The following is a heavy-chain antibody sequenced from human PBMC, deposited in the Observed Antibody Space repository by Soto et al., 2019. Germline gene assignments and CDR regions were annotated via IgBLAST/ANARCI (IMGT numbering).Heavy chain of an antibody. D-gene: IGHD7-27*01. V-gene: IGHV3-30-3*01. CDR1: GFSFSISP. CDR2: ISYDGTNK. J-gene: IGHJ4*02. Sequence: GGSLRLSCAASGFSFSISPMHWVRQAPGKGPEWVALISYDGTNKFYADSVKGRFTISRDNSKSTLYLQVDSLRPEDAAVYYCARDPKTSGGQHWAFNYFDSWGQGTLVTVSS. CDR3: ARDPKTSGGQHWAFNYFDS.